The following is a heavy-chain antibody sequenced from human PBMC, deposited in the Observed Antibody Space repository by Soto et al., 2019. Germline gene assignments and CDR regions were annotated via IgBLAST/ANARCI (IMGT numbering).Heavy chain of an antibody. CDR1: GGSISSSSYY. D-gene: IGHD6-19*01. Sequence: SETLSLTCTVSGGSISSSSYYWGWIRQPPGKGLEWIGSIYYSGSTYYNPSLKSRVTISVDTSKNQFSLKLSSVTAADTAVYYCARLYSSGWPRDAFDIWGQGTMVTVSS. J-gene: IGHJ3*02. CDR3: ARLYSSGWPRDAFDI. CDR2: IYYSGST. V-gene: IGHV4-39*01.